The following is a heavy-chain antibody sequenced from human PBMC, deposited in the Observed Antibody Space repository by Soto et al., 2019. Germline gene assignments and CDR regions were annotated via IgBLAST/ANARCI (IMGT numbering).Heavy chain of an antibody. V-gene: IGHV4-39*01. J-gene: IGHJ6*03. CDR2: IYYSGST. D-gene: IGHD2-2*01. Sequence: TSETLSLTCTVSGGSISSSIYYWGWIRQPPGKGLEWIGSIYYSGSTYYNPSLKSRVTISVDTSKNQFSLKLSSVTAADTAVYYCARHNRGYCSSTSCYVYYYYMDVWGKGTTVTRLL. CDR3: ARHNRGYCSSTSCYVYYYYMDV. CDR1: GGSISSSIYY.